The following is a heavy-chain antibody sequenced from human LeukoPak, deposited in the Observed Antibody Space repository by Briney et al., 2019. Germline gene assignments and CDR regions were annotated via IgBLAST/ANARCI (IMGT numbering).Heavy chain of an antibody. J-gene: IGHJ4*02. CDR1: GGSISSSSYY. V-gene: IGHV4-39*01. D-gene: IGHD6-19*01. CDR3: ARYSSGLFDY. CDR2: IYYSGST. Sequence: SETLSLTCTVSGGSISSSSYYWGWIRQPPGKGLEWIGSIYYSGSTYYNPSLKSRVTISVDTSKNQFSLKLSSVTAADTAVYYCARYSSGLFDYWGQGTLVTVSS.